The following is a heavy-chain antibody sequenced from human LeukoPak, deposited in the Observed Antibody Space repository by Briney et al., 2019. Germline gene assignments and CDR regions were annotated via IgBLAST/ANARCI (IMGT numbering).Heavy chain of an antibody. Sequence: ASVKVSCKACGYTFTGYYMHWVRQAPGQGLEWMGRISPNSGGTSYAQNFQGRVTMTRDTSISTAYMELSSLRSDDTAVYYCARGVDYSNNNWFDPWGQGTLVTVSS. V-gene: IGHV1-2*06. CDR3: ARGVDYSNNNWFDP. CDR1: GYTFTGYY. D-gene: IGHD4-11*01. J-gene: IGHJ5*02. CDR2: ISPNSGGT.